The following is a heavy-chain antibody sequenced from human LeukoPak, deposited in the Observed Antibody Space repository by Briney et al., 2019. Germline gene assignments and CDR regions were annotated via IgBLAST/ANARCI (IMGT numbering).Heavy chain of an antibody. D-gene: IGHD3-16*01. J-gene: IGHJ6*02. CDR2: IKKDGSEK. CDR1: GLTFSSSW. CDR3: ARGGGLDV. Sequence: GGSLRLSCAVSGLTFSSSWMDWVRQAPGKGLEWVANIKKDGSEKYYVDSVKGRFTISRDNAKNSLYLQMNTLRAEDTAVYFCARGGGLDVWGQGATVTVSS. V-gene: IGHV3-7*03.